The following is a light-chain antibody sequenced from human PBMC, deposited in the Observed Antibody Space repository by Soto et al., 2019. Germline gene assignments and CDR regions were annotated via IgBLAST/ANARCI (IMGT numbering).Light chain of an antibody. CDR2: KVS. Sequence: DVLMTQSPLSLPVTLGQPASISCRSSQSLVHRDGSTSLNWFHQRPGQAPRRLIYKVSNRDSGVPDRFSGSGSGTDFTLKISTVEAEDVGVYYCLQGTHWPPTFGGGTKVEIK. J-gene: IGKJ4*01. CDR1: QSLVHRDGSTS. V-gene: IGKV2-30*02. CDR3: LQGTHWPPT.